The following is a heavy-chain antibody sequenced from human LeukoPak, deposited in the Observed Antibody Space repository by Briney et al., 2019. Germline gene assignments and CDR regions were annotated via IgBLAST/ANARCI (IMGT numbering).Heavy chain of an antibody. CDR3: AQERLERHLAFDS. CDR2: ISHDGVA. Sequence: GGSLRLSCATSGFTFSNYDMSWVRQAPGKGLEWVSGISHDGVAFYADSVKGRFTISRDNSKNTLTLQMNSLRAEDTAVYYCAQERLERHLAFDSWGQGTLVTVST. D-gene: IGHD1-1*01. J-gene: IGHJ4*02. CDR1: GFTFSNYD. V-gene: IGHV3-23*01.